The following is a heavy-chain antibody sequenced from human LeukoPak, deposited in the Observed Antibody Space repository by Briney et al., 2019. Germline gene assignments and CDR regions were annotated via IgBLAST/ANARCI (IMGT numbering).Heavy chain of an antibody. D-gene: IGHD6-6*01. Sequence: ASVKVSCKASGGTFSSYAISWVRQAPGQGLEWMGGIIPIFGTANYAQKFQGRVTITADESTSTAYMELSSLRSEDTAVYYCATPARPGVYYFDYWGQGTLVTVSS. CDR1: GGTFSSYA. V-gene: IGHV1-69*13. J-gene: IGHJ4*02. CDR2: IIPIFGTA. CDR3: ATPARPGVYYFDY.